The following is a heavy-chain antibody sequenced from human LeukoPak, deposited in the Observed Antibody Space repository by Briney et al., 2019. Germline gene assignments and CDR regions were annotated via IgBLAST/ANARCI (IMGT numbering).Heavy chain of an antibody. CDR3: ARGRGCSSMSCYPDY. CDR1: GFTFSTYA. Sequence: TGGSLRLSCAASGFTFSTYAMSWVRQAPGKGLEWVSSISPSSSYIYYADSVKGRFTISRDNAKNSLYLQMNSLRAEDTAVYYCARGRGCSSMSCYPDYWGQGTLVTVSS. D-gene: IGHD2-2*01. J-gene: IGHJ4*02. V-gene: IGHV3-21*01. CDR2: ISPSSSYI.